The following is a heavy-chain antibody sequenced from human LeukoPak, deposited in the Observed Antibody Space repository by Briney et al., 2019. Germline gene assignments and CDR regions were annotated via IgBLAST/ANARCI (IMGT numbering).Heavy chain of an antibody. CDR1: GGSISSDSYY. Sequence: SETLSLTCTVSGGSISSDSYYWGWIRQPPGKGLQWIGSIYYSGSTYYSSSLKSRVTMSVDTSKHQFSLKLSSVTAADTAVYYCARHFSNGWVYYYGMDVWGQGTTVTVSS. CDR2: IYYSGST. CDR3: ARHFSNGWVYYYGMDV. J-gene: IGHJ6*02. D-gene: IGHD6-19*01. V-gene: IGHV4-39*01.